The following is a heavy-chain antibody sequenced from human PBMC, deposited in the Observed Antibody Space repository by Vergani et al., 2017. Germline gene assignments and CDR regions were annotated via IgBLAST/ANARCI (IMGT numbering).Heavy chain of an antibody. CDR1: GGSISSGGYY. Sequence: QVQLQESGPGLVKPSQTLSLTCTVSGGSISSGGYYWSWIRQHPEKGLEWIGYIYYSGSTYYNPSLKSRVTISVDTSKNQFSLKLSSVTAADTAVYYCATPSVPYYYYYYMDVWGKGTTVTVSS. CDR2: IYYSGST. D-gene: IGHD2-2*01. CDR3: ATPSVPYYYYYYMDV. J-gene: IGHJ6*03. V-gene: IGHV4-31*03.